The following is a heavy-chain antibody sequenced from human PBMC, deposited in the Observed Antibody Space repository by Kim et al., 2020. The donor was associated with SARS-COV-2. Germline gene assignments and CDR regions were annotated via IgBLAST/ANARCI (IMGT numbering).Heavy chain of an antibody. J-gene: IGHJ5*02. CDR2: ISAYNGNT. Sequence: ASVKVSCKASGYTFTSYGISWVRQAPGQGLEWMGWISAYNGNTNYAQKLQGRVTMTTDTSTSTAYMELRSLRSDDTAVYYCARDIPDAGTIDSSWFDPWGQGTLVTVSS. D-gene: IGHD1-7*01. CDR3: ARDIPDAGTIDSSWFDP. V-gene: IGHV1-18*01. CDR1: GYTFTSYG.